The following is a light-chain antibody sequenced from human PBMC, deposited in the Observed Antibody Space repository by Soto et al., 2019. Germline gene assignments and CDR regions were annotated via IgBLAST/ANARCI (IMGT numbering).Light chain of an antibody. J-gene: IGLJ1*01. V-gene: IGLV1-40*01. CDR1: TSNIGAGYD. CDR2: LNN. Sequence: QAVVTQPPSVSGAPGQRVTISCTGSTSNIGAGYDVHWYQQLPGTAPKLLIYLNNKRPSGVPDRFSGSKFGTSASLAITGLQAEDEADYYCQSYDSSLSGYVFGTGTQLTVL. CDR3: QSYDSSLSGYV.